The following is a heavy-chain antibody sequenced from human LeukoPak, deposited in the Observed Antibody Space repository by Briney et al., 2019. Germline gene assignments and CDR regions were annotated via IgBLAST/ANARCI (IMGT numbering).Heavy chain of an antibody. V-gene: IGHV4-31*03. CDR1: GGSISSGAYW. CDR3: ASISGYYFVMDV. J-gene: IGHJ6*02. Sequence: SETLSLTCTVAGGSISSGAYWWTWIRQDPVKGLEWIGYIYYSGSTYYNPSLRSRVNISVDTSKNQFSLKLSSVTAADTAVYYCASISGYYFVMDVWGQGTTVTVSS. D-gene: IGHD6-25*01. CDR2: IYYSGST.